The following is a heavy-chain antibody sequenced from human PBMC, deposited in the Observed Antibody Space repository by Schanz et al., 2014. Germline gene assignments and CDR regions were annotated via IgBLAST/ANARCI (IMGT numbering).Heavy chain of an antibody. Sequence: EVQLLESGGTVVQPGGSLRVSCAASGFVFRTFAMYWVRQAPGKGLEWVSAITGSGSKTYYADSVKGRFTIARDNSKNTLFLQMDSLRVEDTAVYYCARDLNRCGGDCYSGWGQGTLVTVSS. CDR3: ARDLNRCGGDCYSG. V-gene: IGHV3-23*01. CDR1: GFVFRTFA. D-gene: IGHD2-21*02. J-gene: IGHJ4*02. CDR2: ITGSGSKT.